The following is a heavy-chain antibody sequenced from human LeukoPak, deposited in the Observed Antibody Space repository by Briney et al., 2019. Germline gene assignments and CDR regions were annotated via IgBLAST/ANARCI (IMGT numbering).Heavy chain of an antibody. CDR3: AKENYDILTGYKGYGMDV. Sequence: GGSLRPSCAASGFTFSSYAMSWVRQAPGKGLEWVSGISWNSGSIGYADSVKGRFIISRDNAKNSLYLQMNSLRVEDTALYYCAKENYDILTGYKGYGMDVWGQGTTVTVSS. V-gene: IGHV3-9*01. J-gene: IGHJ6*02. CDR1: GFTFSSYA. CDR2: ISWNSGSI. D-gene: IGHD3-9*01.